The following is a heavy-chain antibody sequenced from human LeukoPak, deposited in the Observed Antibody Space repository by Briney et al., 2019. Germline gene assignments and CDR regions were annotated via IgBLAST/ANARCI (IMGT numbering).Heavy chain of an antibody. CDR1: GYTFTGYY. CDR3: AQDHSLDYYESSDFYAFDI. J-gene: IGHJ3*02. CDR2: INPNSGGT. D-gene: IGHD3-22*01. Sequence: GASVKVSCKASGYTFTGYYMHWVRQAPGQGLEWMGWINPNSGGTNFAQKFQGRVTMTRDTSISTAYMELSRLRSDDTAVYYCAQDHSLDYYESSDFYAFDIWGQGTMVTVSS. V-gene: IGHV1-2*02.